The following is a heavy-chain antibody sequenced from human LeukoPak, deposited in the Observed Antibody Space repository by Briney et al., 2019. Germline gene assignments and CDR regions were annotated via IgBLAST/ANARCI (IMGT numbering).Heavy chain of an antibody. V-gene: IGHV3-21*01. D-gene: IGHD3-22*01. Sequence: GGSLRLSCAGSRFTFSSHGMNWVRQAPGKGLEWVSFISYNSNYIFYADSVKGRFTISRDNAKNSLYLQMNSLRAEDTAVYYCARADYYETSGPFGYWGQGTLVIVSS. CDR3: ARADYYETSGPFGY. J-gene: IGHJ4*02. CDR2: ISYNSNYI. CDR1: RFTFSSHG.